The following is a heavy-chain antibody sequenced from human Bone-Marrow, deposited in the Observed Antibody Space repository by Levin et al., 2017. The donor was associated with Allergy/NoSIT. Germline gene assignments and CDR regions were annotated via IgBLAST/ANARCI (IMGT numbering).Heavy chain of an antibody. J-gene: IGHJ4*02. Sequence: SSETLSLTCSVSGGSVSSRAHHWAWIRQPPGKALEWIGSISFNGRTFYNPPLESRLTISVDTSKNQFSLKVTSVTAADTAVFYCVAGSGYQDFWGQGILITVSS. CDR3: VAGSGYQDF. CDR1: GGSVSSRAHH. CDR2: ISFNGRT. D-gene: IGHD6-19*01. V-gene: IGHV4-39*01.